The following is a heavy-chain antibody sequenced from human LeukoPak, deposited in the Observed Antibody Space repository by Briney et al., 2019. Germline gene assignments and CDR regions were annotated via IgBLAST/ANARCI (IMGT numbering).Heavy chain of an antibody. V-gene: IGHV3-7*01. Sequence: GGSLRLSCAASGFTFSSYWMSWVRQAPGKGLEWVANIKQDGSEKYYVDSVKGRFTISRDNAKNSLYLQMNSLRAEDTAVYYCARGGYCSGGRCYSYYYGMDVWGQGTTVTVSS. D-gene: IGHD2-15*01. J-gene: IGHJ6*02. CDR1: GFTFSSYW. CDR3: ARGGYCSGGRCYSYYYGMDV. CDR2: IKQDGSEK.